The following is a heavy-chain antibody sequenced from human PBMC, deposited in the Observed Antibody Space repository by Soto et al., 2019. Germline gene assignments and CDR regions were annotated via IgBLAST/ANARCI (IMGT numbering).Heavy chain of an antibody. CDR2: IWYDGTSK. V-gene: IGHV3-33*08. CDR3: ARDQGVVIIKDH. J-gene: IGHJ4*02. D-gene: IGHD6-6*01. CDR1: GFTFSNHA. Sequence: QVQLVESGDGVVQPGRSLRLSCAASGFTFSNHAMHWVRQAPGKGLEWVGLIWYDGTSKYYADSVKGRFTISRDNSKNTLYLEMNSLRVEDTAIYYCARDQGVVIIKDHWGQGTLVTVSS.